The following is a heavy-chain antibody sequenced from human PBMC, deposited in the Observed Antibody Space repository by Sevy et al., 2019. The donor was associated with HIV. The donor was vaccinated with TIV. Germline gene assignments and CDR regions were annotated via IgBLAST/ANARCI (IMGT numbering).Heavy chain of an antibody. CDR2: ISYDGSNK. J-gene: IGHJ6*02. CDR3: ARATPIFGGGGATNYYGMDV. CDR1: GLTFSSYA. Sequence: GGSLRLSCAASGLTFSSYAMHWVRQAPGKGLEWVALISYDGSNKYYADSVKGRFTISRDNSKNTLYLQMNSLRAEDTAVYYCARATPIFGGGGATNYYGMDVWGQWTTVTVSS. D-gene: IGHD3-10*01. V-gene: IGHV3-30-3*01.